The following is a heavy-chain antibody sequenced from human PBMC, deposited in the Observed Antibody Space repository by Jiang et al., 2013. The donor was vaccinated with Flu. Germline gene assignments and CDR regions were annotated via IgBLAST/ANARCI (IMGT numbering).Heavy chain of an antibody. CDR2: IYYSGST. V-gene: IGHV4-31*03. J-gene: IGHJ5*02. Sequence: GPGLVKPSQTLSLTCTVSGGSISSGGYYWSWIRQHPGKGLEWIGYIYYSGSTYYNPSLKSRVTISVDTSKNQFSLKLSSVTAADTAVYYCARDSGLDSSGYSNWFDPWGRGNPGHRLL. D-gene: IGHD3-22*01. CDR3: ARDSGLDSSGYSNWFDP. CDR1: GGSISSGGYY.